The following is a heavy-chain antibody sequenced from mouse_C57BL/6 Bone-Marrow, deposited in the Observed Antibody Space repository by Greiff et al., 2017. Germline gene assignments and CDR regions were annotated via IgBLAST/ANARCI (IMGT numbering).Heavy chain of an antibody. CDR2: IYPGSGIT. CDR3: AKPYSSTSLYFDV. D-gene: IGHD2-5*01. CDR1: GYTFTSYW. Sequence: VQLQQPGAELVKPGASVKMSCKASGYTFTSYWITWVKQRPGQGLEWIGDIYPGSGITNYNEKVKSKDTLTVDTASSTAYMQLSSLTSVDTAVYYCAKPYSSTSLYFDVWGRGPAVPVSS. J-gene: IGHJ1*03. V-gene: IGHV1-55*01.